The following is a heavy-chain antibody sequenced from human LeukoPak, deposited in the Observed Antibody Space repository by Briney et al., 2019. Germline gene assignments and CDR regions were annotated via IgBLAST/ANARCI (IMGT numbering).Heavy chain of an antibody. CDR3: AATDRFLDPNWSKRQISTGSRFDY. J-gene: IGHJ4*02. CDR1: GYTFTSYY. D-gene: IGHD3-3*01. CDR2: INPSGGST. V-gene: IGHV1-46*01. Sequence: ASVTVSCTASGYTFTSYYMHWVRQAPGQGLEWMGIINPSGGSTSYAQKFQGRVTMTRDTSTSTVYMELSSPRSEDTAVYYCAATDRFLDPNWSKRQISTGSRFDYWGQGTLVTVSS.